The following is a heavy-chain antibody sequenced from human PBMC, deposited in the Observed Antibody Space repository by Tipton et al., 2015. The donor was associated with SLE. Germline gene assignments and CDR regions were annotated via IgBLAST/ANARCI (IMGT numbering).Heavy chain of an antibody. CDR3: ARDTTIFGVVSGYFDY. Sequence: QLVQSGPEVKKPGSSVKVSCKASGGTFSSYAISWVRQAPGQGLEWMGEIIPIFATPNYAQKFQDRVTITTDESTSTAYMELSSLRSEDTAVYYCARDTTIFGVVSGYFDYWGQGTLVTVSS. D-gene: IGHD3-3*01. CDR1: GGTFSSYA. J-gene: IGHJ4*02. CDR2: IIPIFATP. V-gene: IGHV1-69*05.